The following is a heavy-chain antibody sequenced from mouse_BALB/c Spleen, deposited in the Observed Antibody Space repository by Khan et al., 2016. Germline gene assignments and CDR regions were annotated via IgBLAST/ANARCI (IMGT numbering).Heavy chain of an antibody. J-gene: IGHJ1*01. D-gene: IGHD1-1*01. V-gene: IGHV9-3-1*01. CDR1: VYTFTNYG. Sequence: QIQLVQSGPELKKPGKTVKISCKASVYTFTNYGMNWVKQAPGKGLKWMGWINTYSGESTYADDFKGRFAFSLETSANTAYLQINNLKNEDTATXFCARYRYYYGSSRYFDVWGAGTTVTVSS. CDR3: ARYRYYYGSSRYFDV. CDR2: INTYSGES.